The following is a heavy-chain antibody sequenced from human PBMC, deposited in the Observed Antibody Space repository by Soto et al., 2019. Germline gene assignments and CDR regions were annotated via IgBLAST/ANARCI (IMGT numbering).Heavy chain of an antibody. J-gene: IGHJ6*02. Sequence: QVQLVQSGAEVKKPGSSVKVSCKASGGTFSSYAISWVRQAPGQGLEWMGGFNPIFETANYAQKFQGRVTSTADESTNKANMERSRLRSEDTAVYDGTRGITQIRGVRPPGYDYGMDVRGQGTTVAVS. CDR3: TRGITQIRGVRPPGYDYGMDV. D-gene: IGHD3-10*01. CDR1: GGTFSSYA. V-gene: IGHV1-69*01. CDR2: FNPIFETA.